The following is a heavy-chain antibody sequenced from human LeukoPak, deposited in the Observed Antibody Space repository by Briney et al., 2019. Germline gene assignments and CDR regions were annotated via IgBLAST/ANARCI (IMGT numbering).Heavy chain of an antibody. J-gene: IGHJ4*02. CDR1: GFIFSNYG. CDR3: ATTLGSGWKFDY. CDR2: ISYDGSNK. D-gene: IGHD6-19*01. V-gene: IGHV3-30*03. Sequence: PGRSLGLSCAASGFIFSNYGIHWVRQAPGKGLEWVAVISYDGSNKYADSVKGRFTISRDNSKNTLFLQMNSLRPDDTAVYYCATTLGSGWKFDYWGQGTLVTVSS.